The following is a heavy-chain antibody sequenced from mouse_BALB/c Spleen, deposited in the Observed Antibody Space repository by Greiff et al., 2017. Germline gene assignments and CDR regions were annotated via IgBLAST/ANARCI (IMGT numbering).Heavy chain of an antibody. CDR2: IWSGGST. J-gene: IGHJ4*01. CDR1: GFSLTSYG. Sequence: VQLQESGPGLVQPSQSLSITCTVSGFSLTSYGVHWVRQSPGKGLEWLGVIWSGGSTDYNAAFISRLSISKDNSKSQVFFKMNSLQANDTAIYYCARKGDYRSYYAMDYWGQGTSVTVSS. D-gene: IGHD2-4*01. V-gene: IGHV2-2*02. CDR3: ARKGDYRSYYAMDY.